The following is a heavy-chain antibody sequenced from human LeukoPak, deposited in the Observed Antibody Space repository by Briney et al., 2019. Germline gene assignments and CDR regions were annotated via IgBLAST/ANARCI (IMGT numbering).Heavy chain of an antibody. CDR2: INWNGGST. CDR1: GFTFDDYG. Sequence: GGSLRLSRAASGFTFDDYGMSWVRQVPGKGLEWVSGINWNGGSTGYVDSVKGRFTISRDNAKNSLYLQMNSLRAEDTAFYYCAREGYCSSTSCAYGMDVWGQGTTVTVSS. CDR3: AREGYCSSTSCAYGMDV. D-gene: IGHD2-2*01. V-gene: IGHV3-20*04. J-gene: IGHJ6*02.